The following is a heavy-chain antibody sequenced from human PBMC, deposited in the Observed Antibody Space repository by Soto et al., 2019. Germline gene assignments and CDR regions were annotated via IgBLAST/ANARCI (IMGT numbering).Heavy chain of an antibody. Sequence: GGSLRLSCAASGFTFSNAWMSWVRQAPGKGLEWVGRIKSKTDGGTTDYAAPVKGRFTISRDDSKNTLYLQMNSLKTEDTAVYYCTTEIVLMVYATYNWFDPWGQGTLVTVSS. CDR3: TTEIVLMVYATYNWFDP. V-gene: IGHV3-15*01. CDR1: GFTFSNAW. J-gene: IGHJ5*02. CDR2: IKSKTDGGTT. D-gene: IGHD2-8*01.